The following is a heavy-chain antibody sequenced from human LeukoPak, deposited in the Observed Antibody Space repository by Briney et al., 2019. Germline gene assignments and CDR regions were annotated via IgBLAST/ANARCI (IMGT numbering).Heavy chain of an antibody. V-gene: IGHV3-30*18. CDR2: ISYDGSNK. J-gene: IGHJ6*02. CDR1: GFTFSSYG. D-gene: IGHD1-1*01. CDR3: AKGAGTFGYGMDV. Sequence: PGRSLILSCAASGFTFSSYGMHWVRQAPGKGLEWVAVISYDGSNKYYADSVKGRFTISRDNSKNTLYLQMNSLRAEDTAVYYCAKGAGTFGYGMDVWGQGTTVTVSS.